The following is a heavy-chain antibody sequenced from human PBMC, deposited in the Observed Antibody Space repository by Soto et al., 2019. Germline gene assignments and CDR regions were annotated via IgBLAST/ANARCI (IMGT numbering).Heavy chain of an antibody. Sequence: EVQLVESGGGLVQPGGSLRLSCAASGFTVSSNYMSWVRQAPGKGLEWVSVIYSGGITYYADSVKGGFTISRDNSKNTLYLQMNSMRAEYTAVYYCARVDTSDYGYYVSAFDIWGQGTMVTVSS. CDR2: IYSGGIT. J-gene: IGHJ3*02. CDR1: GFTVSSNY. D-gene: IGHD4-17*01. V-gene: IGHV3-66*01. CDR3: ARVDTSDYGYYVSAFDI.